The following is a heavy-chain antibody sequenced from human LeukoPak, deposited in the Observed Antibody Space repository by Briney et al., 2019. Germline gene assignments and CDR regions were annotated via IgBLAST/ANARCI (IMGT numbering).Heavy chain of an antibody. CDR1: GFTFSSYA. CDR3: AKEFQSDYDRYGDRIS. Sequence: PGGSLRLSCAASGFTFSSYAMTWVRQAPGKGLEWVSRISDRGGSTYYADSVKGRFTISRDNSQYILYLQMDSLRAEDTAVYYGAKEFQSDYDRYGDRISWGKGTLVTVSP. J-gene: IGHJ5*02. D-gene: IGHD5-12*01. V-gene: IGHV3-23*01. CDR2: ISDRGGST.